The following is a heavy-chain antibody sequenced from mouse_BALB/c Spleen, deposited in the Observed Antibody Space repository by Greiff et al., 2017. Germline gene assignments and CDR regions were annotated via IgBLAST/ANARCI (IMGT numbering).Heavy chain of an antibody. Sequence: VQLKESGAELAKPGASVKMSCKASGYTFTSYWMHWVKQRPGQGLEWIGYINPSTGYTEYNQKFKDKATLTADKSSSTAYMQLSSLTSEDSAVYYCAIGYRYFDYWGQGTTRTVSS. J-gene: IGHJ2*01. V-gene: IGHV1-7*01. CDR3: AIGYRYFDY. CDR1: GYTFTSYW. D-gene: IGHD2-14*01. CDR2: INPSTGYT.